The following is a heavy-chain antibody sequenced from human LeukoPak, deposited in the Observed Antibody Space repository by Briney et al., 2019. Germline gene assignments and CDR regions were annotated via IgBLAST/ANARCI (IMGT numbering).Heavy chain of an antibody. CDR2: ISGSGGST. D-gene: IGHD6-25*01. CDR3: ARDSAKYYFDY. CDR1: GFTFSSYA. J-gene: IGHJ4*02. Sequence: GGSLRLSCAASGFTFSSYAMSWVRQAPGKGLEWVSAISGSGGSTYYADSVKGRFTISRDNAKNSLYLQMNSLRVEDTAVYYCARDSAKYYFDYWGQGTLVTVSS. V-gene: IGHV3-23*01.